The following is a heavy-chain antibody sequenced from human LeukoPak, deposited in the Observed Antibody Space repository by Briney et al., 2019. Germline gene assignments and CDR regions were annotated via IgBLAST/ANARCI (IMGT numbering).Heavy chain of an antibody. D-gene: IGHD4-17*01. CDR3: AREVRPSGDLYGA. Sequence: AGGSLRLSCAASGFTFSSYEMNWVRQAPGKGLEWVSCIGSSGSTIYYADSVKGRFTISRDNAKNSLYLQMNSLRAEDTAVYYSAREVRPSGDLYGAWAQGTLVPVSS. J-gene: IGHJ5*02. CDR1: GFTFSSYE. V-gene: IGHV3-48*03. CDR2: IGSSGSTI.